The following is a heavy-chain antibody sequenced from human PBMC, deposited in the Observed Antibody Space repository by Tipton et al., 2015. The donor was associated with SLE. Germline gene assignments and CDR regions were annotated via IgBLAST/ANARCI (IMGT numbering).Heavy chain of an antibody. CDR1: GFTFDDYA. Sequence: SLRLSCAASGFTFDDYAMHWVRQAPGKGLEWVSGISWNSGSIGYADSVKGRFTISRDNAKNSLYLQMNSLRAEDTALYYCAKDTRGIVAAGPFDYWGQGTLVTVSS. CDR2: ISWNSGSI. V-gene: IGHV3-9*01. J-gene: IGHJ4*02. D-gene: IGHD6-13*01. CDR3: AKDTRGIVAAGPFDY.